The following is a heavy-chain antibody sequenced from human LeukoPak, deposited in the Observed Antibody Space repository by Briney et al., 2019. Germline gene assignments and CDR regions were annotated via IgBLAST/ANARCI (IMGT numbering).Heavy chain of an antibody. CDR1: GFTFSSYA. Sequence: GGSLRLSCAASGFTFSSYAMTWVRQAPGRGLEWVSGNSGSGGTTYCADSVKGRFSISRDNSKNALYLQLNSLRAEDTAVYYCAKGRNYASGSYGDSWGQGTLVTVSS. V-gene: IGHV3-23*01. D-gene: IGHD3-10*01. CDR2: NSGSGGTT. J-gene: IGHJ4*02. CDR3: AKGRNYASGSYGDS.